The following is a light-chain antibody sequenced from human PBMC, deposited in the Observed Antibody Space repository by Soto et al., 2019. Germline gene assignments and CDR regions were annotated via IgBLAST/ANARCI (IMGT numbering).Light chain of an antibody. CDR3: NSYTSSSTPYCV. J-gene: IGLJ1*01. CDR2: DVS. V-gene: IGLV2-14*01. CDR1: SSDVGGYNY. Sequence: QSVLAQPASVSGSPGQSITISCTGTSSDVGGYNYVSWYQQHPGKAPKLMIYDVSNRPSGVSNRFSGSKSGNTASLTISGLRAEDEADYYCNSYTSSSTPYCVFGTGTKVTVL.